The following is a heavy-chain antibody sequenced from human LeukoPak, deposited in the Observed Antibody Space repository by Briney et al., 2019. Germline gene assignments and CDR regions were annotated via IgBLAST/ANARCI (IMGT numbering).Heavy chain of an antibody. J-gene: IGHJ4*02. CDR2: IKQDGSEK. D-gene: IGHD3-16*01. CDR3: ARDLGYYDYVWGSPL. V-gene: IGHV3-7*01. CDR1: GFTFSSYW. Sequence: PGGSLRLSCAASGFTFSSYWMSWVRQAPGKGLEWVANIKQDGSEKYYVDSVKGRFTISRDNAKNSLYLQMNSPRAEDTAVYYCARDLGYYDYVWGSPLWGQGTLVTVSS.